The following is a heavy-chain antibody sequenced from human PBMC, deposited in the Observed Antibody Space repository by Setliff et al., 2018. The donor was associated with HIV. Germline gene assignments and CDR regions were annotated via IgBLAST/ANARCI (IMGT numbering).Heavy chain of an antibody. V-gene: IGHV4-61*02. CDR3: AKTIGRYFDIFDN. D-gene: IGHD3-9*01. J-gene: IGHJ4*02. CDR1: GGSISSGSYY. Sequence: SETLSLTCTVSGGSISSGSYYWSWIRQPAGKGLEWIGRIYTSGSTNYNPSLKSRVTISVDTSKNQFSLRLTSVTAADTAVYYCAKTIGRYFDIFDNWGQGTLVTVSS. CDR2: IYTSGST.